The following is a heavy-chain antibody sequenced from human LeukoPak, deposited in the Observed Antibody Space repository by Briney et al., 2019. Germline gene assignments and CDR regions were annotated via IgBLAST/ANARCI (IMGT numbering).Heavy chain of an antibody. D-gene: IGHD6-13*01. V-gene: IGHV4-61*02. CDR1: GGSISSGSYY. CDR2: IYTSGST. J-gene: IGHJ6*03. CDR3: ARDRAAAGEPLYYYYYMDV. Sequence: PSETLSLTCTVSGGSISSGSYYWSWIRQPAGKGLEWIGRIYTSGSTNYNPSLKSRVTISVDTSKNQFSLKLSSVTAADTAVYYCARDRAAAGEPLYYYYYMDVWGKGTTVTVSS.